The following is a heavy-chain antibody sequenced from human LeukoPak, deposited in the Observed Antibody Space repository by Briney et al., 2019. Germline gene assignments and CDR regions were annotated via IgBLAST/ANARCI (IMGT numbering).Heavy chain of an antibody. CDR2: IYHSGST. CDR3: ARGPRSLALRYLQH. V-gene: IGHV4-38-2*02. J-gene: IGHJ1*01. Sequence: SETLSLTCTVSGYSISSGYYWAWIRQPPGKGLEWIGYIYHSGSTNYNPSLKSRVTISVDTSKNQFSLKLSSVTAADTAVYYCARGPRSLALRYLQHWGQGTLVTVSS. D-gene: IGHD3-16*01. CDR1: GYSISSGYY.